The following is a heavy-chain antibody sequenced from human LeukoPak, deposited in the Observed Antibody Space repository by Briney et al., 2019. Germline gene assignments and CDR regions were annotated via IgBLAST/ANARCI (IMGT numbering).Heavy chain of an antibody. J-gene: IGHJ3*02. D-gene: IGHD6-19*01. CDR3: ARDSYSSGWYPDAFDI. CDR1: GGSISSYY. V-gene: IGHV4-59*01. Sequence: SETLSLTCTVSGGSISSYYWSWIRQPPGKGLEWIGYIYYSGSPNYNPSLKSRVTISVDTSKNQFSLKLSSVTAADTAVYYCARDSYSSGWYPDAFDIWGQGTMVTVSS. CDR2: IYYSGSP.